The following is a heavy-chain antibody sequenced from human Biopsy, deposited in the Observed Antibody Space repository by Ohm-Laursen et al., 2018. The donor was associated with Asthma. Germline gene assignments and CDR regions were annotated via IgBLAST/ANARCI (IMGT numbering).Heavy chain of an antibody. D-gene: IGHD6-19*01. V-gene: IGHV4-30-4*02. J-gene: IGHJ5*02. Sequence: SDTLSLTCSVSGASIKTDDHYWSWLRQPPGRGLEWFGFIHYSGSTSYNTSLKGGVTISVDTSKNQFSLKLSSVTAADTAVYYCARACVAASSNWFDPWGQGTLVTVSS. CDR3: ARACVAASSNWFDP. CDR2: IHYSGST. CDR1: GASIKTDDHY.